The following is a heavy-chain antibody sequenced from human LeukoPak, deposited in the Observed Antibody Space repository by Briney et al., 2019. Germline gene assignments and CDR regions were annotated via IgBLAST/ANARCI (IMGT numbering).Heavy chain of an antibody. J-gene: IGHJ3*02. D-gene: IGHD5-24*01. Sequence: SETLSLTCAVYGGSFSGYYWSWIRQPPGKGLEWIGEINHSGSTNYNPSLKSRVTISVDTSKNQFSLKLSSVTAADTAVYYCARGLRDGEDAFDIWGQGTMVTVSS. CDR3: ARGLRDGEDAFDI. V-gene: IGHV4-34*01. CDR2: INHSGST. CDR1: GGSFSGYY.